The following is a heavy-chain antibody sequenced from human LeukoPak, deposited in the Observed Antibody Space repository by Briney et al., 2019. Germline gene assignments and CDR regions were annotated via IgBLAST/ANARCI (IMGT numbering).Heavy chain of an antibody. D-gene: IGHD2-15*01. CDR3: AKMNARYCSGGSCYFSYFDY. CDR2: ISGSGGST. V-gene: IGHV3-23*01. Sequence: PGGSLRLSCAASGFTFSSYAMSWVRQAPGKGLEWVSAISGSGGSTYYADSVKGPFTISRDNSKNTLYLQMNSLRAEDTAVYYCAKMNARYCSGGSCYFSYFDYWGQGTLVTVSS. CDR1: GFTFSSYA. J-gene: IGHJ4*02.